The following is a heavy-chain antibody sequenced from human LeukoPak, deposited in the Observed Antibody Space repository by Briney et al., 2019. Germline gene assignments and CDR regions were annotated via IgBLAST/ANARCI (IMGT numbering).Heavy chain of an antibody. CDR3: ARNVRGIAAAGPDY. J-gene: IGHJ4*02. CDR2: IIPIFGTA. Sequence: SVKVSCKASGYTFTSYAISWVRQAPGQGLEWMGGIIPIFGTANYAQKFQGRVTITADESTSTAYMELSSLRSEDTAVYYCARNVRGIAAAGPDYWGQGTLVTVSS. CDR1: GYTFTSYA. D-gene: IGHD6-13*01. V-gene: IGHV1-69*13.